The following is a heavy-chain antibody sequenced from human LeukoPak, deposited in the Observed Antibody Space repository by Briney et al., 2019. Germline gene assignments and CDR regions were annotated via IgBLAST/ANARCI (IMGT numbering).Heavy chain of an antibody. J-gene: IGHJ3*02. V-gene: IGHV1-46*01. Sequence: GASVKVSCKASGYTFTGYYMHWVRQAPGQGLEWMGIINPSGGSTDYAQKFQGRVTMTRDTSTSTVYMELSSLRSEDTAVYYCAKATWYGGNPSGAFDIWGQGTMVTVSS. CDR3: AKATWYGGNPSGAFDI. CDR2: INPSGGST. D-gene: IGHD4/OR15-4a*01. CDR1: GYTFTGYY.